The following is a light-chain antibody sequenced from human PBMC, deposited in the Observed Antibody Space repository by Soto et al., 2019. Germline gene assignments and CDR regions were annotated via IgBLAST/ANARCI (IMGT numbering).Light chain of an antibody. Sequence: QSVLPQPASVSGSPGQSITISCTGTSSDVGGYNYVSWYQQHPGKAPKLMIYDVSNRPSGVSNRFSGSKSGNTASLTISGLQAEDEADYYCSSYTSSSTLLYVFGTGTKVTV. CDR3: SSYTSSSTLLYV. J-gene: IGLJ1*01. CDR1: SSDVGGYNY. V-gene: IGLV2-14*01. CDR2: DVS.